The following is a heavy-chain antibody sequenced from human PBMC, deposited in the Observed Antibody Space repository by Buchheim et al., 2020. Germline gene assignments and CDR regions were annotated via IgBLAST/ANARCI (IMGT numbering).Heavy chain of an antibody. V-gene: IGHV3-33*01. Sequence: QVQLVESGGGVVQPGRSLRLSCAAASGFTFSGYGMHWVRQAPGKGLEWVAVIWYDGTKNYYADSVKGRFTISRENSTDTLYLQMDSLRAEDTAQYYCARSVGGNSAGLGDWFDPWGQGTL. CDR2: IWYDGTKN. CDR1: GFTFSGYG. J-gene: IGHJ5*02. CDR3: ARSVGGNSAGLGDWFDP. D-gene: IGHD4-23*01.